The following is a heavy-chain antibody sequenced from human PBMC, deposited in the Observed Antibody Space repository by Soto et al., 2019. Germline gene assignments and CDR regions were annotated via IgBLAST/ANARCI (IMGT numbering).Heavy chain of an antibody. Sequence: QVQLVQSGAEVKKSGSSVRVSCKASGGTFSNFAISWVRQAPGQGFEWVGGIIPSFGTTNYAQQFQGDVTITADVSTSTAYLGLTSLTSEDTAVYYCAREEVAACRGESCYAYNSGRGHFYFYGMDVWGQGTSVTVS. CDR2: IIPSFGTT. J-gene: IGHJ6*02. D-gene: IGHD2-15*01. CDR3: AREEVAACRGESCYAYNSGRGHFYFYGMDV. V-gene: IGHV1-69*01. CDR1: GGTFSNFA.